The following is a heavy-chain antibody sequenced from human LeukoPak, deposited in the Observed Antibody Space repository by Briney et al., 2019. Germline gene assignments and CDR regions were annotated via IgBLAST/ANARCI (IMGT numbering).Heavy chain of an antibody. D-gene: IGHD6-13*01. J-gene: IGHJ4*02. CDR2: ISYDGSNK. Sequence: GGSLRLSCAASGFTFSSYGMHWVRQAPGKGLEWVAVISYDGSNKYYADSVKGRSTISRDNSKNTLYLQMNSLRAEDTAVYYCAKDWIAAAVTPGDYWGQGTLVTVSS. CDR1: GFTFSSYG. V-gene: IGHV3-30*18. CDR3: AKDWIAAAVTPGDY.